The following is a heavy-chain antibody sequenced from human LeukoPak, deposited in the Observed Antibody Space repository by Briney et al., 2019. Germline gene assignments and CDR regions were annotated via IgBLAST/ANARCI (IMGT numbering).Heavy chain of an antibody. V-gene: IGHV1-2*02. D-gene: IGHD3/OR15-3a*01. CDR3: AIDLDSGDIPY. J-gene: IGHJ4*02. CDR2: INPNSGGA. CDR1: GYTFTARF. Sequence: ASVKVSCKTSGYTFTARFIHWVRQAPGQGLEWMGWINPNSGGALYAQKFQGRVTLTGETFTITAFMELTSLTSDDTAVYYCAIDLDSGDIPYWGQGTLVTVS.